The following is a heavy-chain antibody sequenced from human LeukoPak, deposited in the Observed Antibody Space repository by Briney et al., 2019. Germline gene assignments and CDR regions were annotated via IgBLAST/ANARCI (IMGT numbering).Heavy chain of an antibody. D-gene: IGHD4-17*01. CDR2: INHSGST. J-gene: IGHJ5*02. V-gene: IGHV4-34*01. Sequence: PGGSLRLSCAASGFTFSDYYMSWIRQAPGKGLEWIGEINHSGSTNYNPSLKSRVTISVDTSKNQFSLKLSSVTAADTAVYYCARRPWGDYVSGNWFDPWGQGTLVTVSS. CDR1: GFTFSDYY. CDR3: ARRPWGDYVSGNWFDP.